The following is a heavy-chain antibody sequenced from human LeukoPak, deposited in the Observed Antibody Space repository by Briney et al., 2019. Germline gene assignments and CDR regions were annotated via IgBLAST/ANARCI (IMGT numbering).Heavy chain of an antibody. CDR2: IYYSGST. V-gene: IGHV4-59*01. D-gene: IGHD2-21*02. CDR3: ATGGDGY. CDR1: GGSISSYY. Sequence: SETLSLTCTVAGGSISSYYWSWIRQPPGKGMEWIGYIYYSGSTNYNPSLKSRVNISVDTSKNQFSLKLSSVTAADTAVYYCATGGDGYWGQGTLVTVSS. J-gene: IGHJ4*02.